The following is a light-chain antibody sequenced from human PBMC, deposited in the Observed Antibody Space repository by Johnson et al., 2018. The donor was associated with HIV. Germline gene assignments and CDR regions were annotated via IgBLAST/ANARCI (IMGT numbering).Light chain of an antibody. V-gene: IGLV1-51*02. CDR3: ATWDASLSANV. J-gene: IGLJ1*01. CDR1: TSNIGDHS. CDR2: DND. Sequence: QSVLTQPPSVSAAPGRWVTVSCSGTTSNIGDHSVSWLQHLPGAAPKLLIYDNDRRPSGVPDRFSGSKSAASATLAITGLQSGDEGDYYCATWDASLSANVVGPGTKVTVL.